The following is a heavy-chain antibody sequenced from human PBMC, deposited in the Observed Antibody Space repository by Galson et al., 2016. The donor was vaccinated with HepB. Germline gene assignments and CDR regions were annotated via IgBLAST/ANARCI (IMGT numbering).Heavy chain of an antibody. CDR2: ISPNSGAT. CDR1: GYTFTGYY. J-gene: IGHJ4*02. V-gene: IGHV1-2*04. Sequence: SVKVSCKASGYTFTGYYMHWVRQAPGQGLEWMGWISPNSGATNYEQNFQGWVTMTRDTSISTAYMELSRLRSDDTAVYYCAISYTGWYGGVFDYWGQGTLVTVSS. D-gene: IGHD6-19*01. CDR3: AISYTGWYGGVFDY.